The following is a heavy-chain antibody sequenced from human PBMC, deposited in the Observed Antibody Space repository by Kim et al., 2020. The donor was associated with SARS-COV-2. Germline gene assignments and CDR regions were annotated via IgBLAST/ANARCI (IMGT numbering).Heavy chain of an antibody. Sequence: GGSLRLSCAASGFTFSSYGMNWVRQAPGKGLEWVSYISPSGSTIYYADSVKGRFTISRDNAKNSLYLQMNSLRDEDTAVYYCARDARGYPDCWGQGTLVTVSS. CDR1: GFTFSSYG. V-gene: IGHV3-48*02. J-gene: IGHJ4*02. CDR2: ISPSGSTI. D-gene: IGHD3-22*01. CDR3: ARDARGYPDC.